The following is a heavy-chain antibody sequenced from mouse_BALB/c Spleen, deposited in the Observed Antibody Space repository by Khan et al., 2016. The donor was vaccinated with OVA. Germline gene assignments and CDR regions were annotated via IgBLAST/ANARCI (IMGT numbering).Heavy chain of an antibody. V-gene: IGHV3-2*02. D-gene: IGHD2-2*01. CDR2: ITYSGAT. J-gene: IGHJ3*01. Sequence: EVQLQESGPGLVKPSQSLSLTCTVTDYSITSDYAWNWIRQFPGNNLEWLGYITYSGATRYNPSLKSRISITRDTSKNQFFLQLNSVTTEDTATYFCARLYGYDEGFTSWGQGTLVTVSA. CDR3: ARLYGYDEGFTS. CDR1: DYSITSDYA.